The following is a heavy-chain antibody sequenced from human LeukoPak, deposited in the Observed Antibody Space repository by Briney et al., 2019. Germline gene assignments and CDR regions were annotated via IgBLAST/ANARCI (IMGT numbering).Heavy chain of an antibody. D-gene: IGHD2-2*01. Sequence: ASVKVSCKASGYTFTSYAMHWVRQAPGQRLEWMGWINAGNGNTKYSQKFQGRVTITRDTSASTAYMELSSLRSEDTAVYYCARGQAVPAAILDWFDPWGQGTLVTVSS. CDR3: ARGQAVPAAILDWFDP. CDR1: GYTFTSYA. J-gene: IGHJ5*02. V-gene: IGHV1-3*01. CDR2: INAGNGNT.